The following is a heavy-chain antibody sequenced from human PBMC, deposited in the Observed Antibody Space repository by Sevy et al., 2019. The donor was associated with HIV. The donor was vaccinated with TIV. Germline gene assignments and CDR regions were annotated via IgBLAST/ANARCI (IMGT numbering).Heavy chain of an antibody. V-gene: IGHV3-7*01. J-gene: IGHJ4*02. CDR3: AGRYFDL. CDR2: IRQDGNEI. Sequence: GGSLRLSCRGSGFTFSSFWMQWVRQAPGKGLEWVANIRQDGNEIYYVDSVKGRFTISRDNAKNALYLQMDGLSVEDTAVYYCAGRYFDLWGQGTQVTVSS. CDR1: GFTFSSFW.